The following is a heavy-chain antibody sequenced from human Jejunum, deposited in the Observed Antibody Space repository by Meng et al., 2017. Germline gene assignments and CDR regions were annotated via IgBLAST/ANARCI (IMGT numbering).Heavy chain of an antibody. CDR3: AGGGLVRSTRGYFDY. D-gene: IGHD1-26*01. V-gene: IGHV6-1*01. Sequence: QIQLQQSGPGLVKPSQTPSLTCAIPRDSVSSNSAGWNWIRQSPSRGLEWLGRTYYRSKWYIDYAVSVKSRITINPDTSKNQFSLHLNSVTPEDTAVYYCAGGGLVRSTRGYFDYWGQGTLVTVSS. CDR1: RDSVSSNSAG. J-gene: IGHJ4*02. CDR2: TYYRSKWYI.